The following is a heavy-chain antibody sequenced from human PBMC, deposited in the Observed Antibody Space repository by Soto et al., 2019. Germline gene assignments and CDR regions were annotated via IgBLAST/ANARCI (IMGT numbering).Heavy chain of an antibody. V-gene: IGHV1-69*13. CDR3: ANILSRPEEYYYYVMYV. CDR1: GGIFSSYT. J-gene: IGHJ6*02. Sequence: SVKVSCKASGGIFSSYTITWVRQAPGQGLEWMGGIIPIFGTADYAQKFQGRVTITADESTSTAYMELSSLRSEDTAVYYCANILSRPEEYYYYVMYVWGQGTTVTVSS. CDR2: IIPIFGTA. D-gene: IGHD3-9*01.